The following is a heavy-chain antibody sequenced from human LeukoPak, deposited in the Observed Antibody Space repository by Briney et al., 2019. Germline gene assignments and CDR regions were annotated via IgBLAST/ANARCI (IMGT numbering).Heavy chain of an antibody. J-gene: IGHJ4*02. D-gene: IGHD6-13*01. V-gene: IGHV3-30*02. CDR2: IWSDGSNE. Sequence: DPGGSLRLSRAASGFSISNTGMHWVRQAPGKGLEWVAFIWSDGSNEHYADSVKGRFTISRDTFKNTLYLQMDTLRAGDTAIYYCATDRSWYTDFWGQGTLVTVSS. CDR3: ATDRSWYTDF. CDR1: GFSISNTG.